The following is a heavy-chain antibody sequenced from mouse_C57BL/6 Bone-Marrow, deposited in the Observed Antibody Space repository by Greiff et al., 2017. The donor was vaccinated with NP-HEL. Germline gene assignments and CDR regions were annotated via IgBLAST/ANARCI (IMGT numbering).Heavy chain of an antibody. J-gene: IGHJ1*03. V-gene: IGHV5-6*01. CDR1: GFTFSSYG. D-gene: IGHD1-1*01. Sequence: VQLKESGGDLVKPGGSLKLSCAASGFTFSSYGMSWVRQTPDKRLEWVATISSGGSYTYYPDSVKGRFTISRDNGKNTLYLQMSSLKSEDTAMYYCASHYGSSHWYFDVWGTGTTVTVSS. CDR2: ISSGGSYT. CDR3: ASHYGSSHWYFDV.